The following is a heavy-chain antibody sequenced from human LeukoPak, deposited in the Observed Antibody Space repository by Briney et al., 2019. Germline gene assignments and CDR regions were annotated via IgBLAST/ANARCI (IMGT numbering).Heavy chain of an antibody. D-gene: IGHD3-16*02. CDR1: GYTFTGYY. V-gene: IGHV1-2*04. CDR2: INPNSGGT. Sequence: ASVKVSCKASGYTFTGYYMHWVRQAPGQGLEWMGWINPNSGGTNYAQKFQGWVTMTRDTSISTAYMELSRLRSDDTAVYYCARXENXYVXGXXRRRYYFDYWGQGTLVTVSS. CDR3: ARXENXYVXGXXRRRYYFDY. J-gene: IGHJ4*02.